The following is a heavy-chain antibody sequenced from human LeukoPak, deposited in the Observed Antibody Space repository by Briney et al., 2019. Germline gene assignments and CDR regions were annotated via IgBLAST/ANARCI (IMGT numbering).Heavy chain of an antibody. J-gene: IGHJ4*02. D-gene: IGHD1-26*01. V-gene: IGHV3-30-3*01. CDR2: ISYDGSNK. Sequence: PGGSLRLSCAASGFTFSSYAMHWVRQAPGKGLEWVAVISYDGSNKYYADSVKGRFTISRDNSKNTLYLQVNSLRPEDTALYYCARESSRSYYPDYWGQGTLVTVSS. CDR3: ARESSRSYYPDY. CDR1: GFTFSSYA.